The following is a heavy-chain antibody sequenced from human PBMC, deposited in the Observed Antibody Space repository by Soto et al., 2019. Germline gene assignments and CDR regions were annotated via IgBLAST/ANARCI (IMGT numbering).Heavy chain of an antibody. Sequence: GGSLSLSCAASGFTFSSYSVNWVRQAPGKGLEWVSYISSSSSTIYYADSVKGRFTISRDNAKNSLYLQMNSLRDEDTAVYYCARDLQYYYGSGSYYNPYYFDYWGQGTLVTVSS. CDR2: ISSSSSTI. D-gene: IGHD3-10*01. CDR1: GFTFSSYS. J-gene: IGHJ4*02. CDR3: ARDLQYYYGSGSYYNPYYFDY. V-gene: IGHV3-48*02.